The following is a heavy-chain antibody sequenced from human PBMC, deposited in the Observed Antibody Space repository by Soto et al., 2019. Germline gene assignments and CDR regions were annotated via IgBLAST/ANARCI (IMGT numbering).Heavy chain of an antibody. V-gene: IGHV4-34*01. CDR3: ARVLRAGVTTD. CDR1: GGSFSGYY. D-gene: IGHD5-18*01. Sequence: QVQLQQWGAGLLKPSETLSLTCAVYGGSFSGYYWSWIRQPPGKGLEWIGESNHVGSTNYNPSLKGRVTMSVDPSKNQFSLRLTSVTAADAAVYYCARVLRAGVTTDWGQGTLVIVSS. CDR2: SNHVGST. J-gene: IGHJ4*02.